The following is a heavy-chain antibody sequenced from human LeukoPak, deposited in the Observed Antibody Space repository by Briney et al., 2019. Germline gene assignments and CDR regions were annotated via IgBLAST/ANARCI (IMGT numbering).Heavy chain of an antibody. CDR2: IDSSGRGA. Sequence: GGSLRLSCAASGFTFSSNSMNWVRQPPGKGLEWVSSIDSSGRGAYYADPVKGRFTISRDNAKNSLYLQMNSLRAEDTAVYDCARELAARQDLDYWGQGTLVTVSS. CDR3: ARELAARQDLDY. D-gene: IGHD6-6*01. CDR1: GFTFSSNS. J-gene: IGHJ4*02. V-gene: IGHV3-21*01.